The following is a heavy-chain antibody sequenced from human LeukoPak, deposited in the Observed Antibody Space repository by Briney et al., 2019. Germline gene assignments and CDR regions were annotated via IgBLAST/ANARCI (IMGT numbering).Heavy chain of an antibody. D-gene: IGHD6-13*01. CDR2: ISAYNGNT. V-gene: IGHV1-18*01. Sequence: ASVKVSCKASGYTFTSYGISWVRQAPGQGLEWMGWISAYNGNTNYAQKLQGRVTITTDTSTSTAYMELRSLRSDDTAVYYCARERIAAAGRRVETWFDPWGQGPLVTVSS. CDR3: ARERIAAAGRRVETWFDP. J-gene: IGHJ5*02. CDR1: GYTFTSYG.